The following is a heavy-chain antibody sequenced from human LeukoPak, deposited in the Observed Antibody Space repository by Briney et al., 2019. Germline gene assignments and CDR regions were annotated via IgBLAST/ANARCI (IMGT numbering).Heavy chain of an antibody. CDR1: GFTFDDYA. J-gene: IGHJ4*02. CDR3: ARAGPIVGAREDY. Sequence: PGGSLRLSCAASGFTFDDYAMHWVRQAPGKGLVWVSRINTDGSSTSYADSVKGRFTISRDNAKNTLYLQMNSLRAEDTAVYYCARAGPIVGAREDYWGQGTLVTVSS. V-gene: IGHV3-74*01. CDR2: INTDGSST. D-gene: IGHD1-26*01.